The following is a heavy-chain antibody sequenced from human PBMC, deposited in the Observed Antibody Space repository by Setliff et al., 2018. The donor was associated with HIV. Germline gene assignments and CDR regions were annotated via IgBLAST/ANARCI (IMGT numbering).Heavy chain of an antibody. CDR2: ISSSGSTI. CDR3: AREAGYGPPAAMGTDFDY. D-gene: IGHD2-2*01. V-gene: IGHV3-48*03. J-gene: IGHJ4*02. CDR1: GFTFSSYE. Sequence: GGSLRLSCAASGFTFSSYEMNWVRQAPGKGLEWVSYISSSGSTIYYADSVKGRFAISRDNSKNTVYLQMNSLRAEDTAVYYCAREAGYGPPAAMGTDFDYWGQGTLVTAPQ.